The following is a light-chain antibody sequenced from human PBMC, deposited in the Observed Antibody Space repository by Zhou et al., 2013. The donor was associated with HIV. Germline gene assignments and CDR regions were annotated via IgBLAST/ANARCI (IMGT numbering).Light chain of an antibody. CDR2: DAS. J-gene: IGKJ4*01. CDR3: QQYNNWPPLT. CDR1: QSVTRY. V-gene: IGKV3-15*01. Sequence: EIVLTQSPATLSLSPGERATLSCRASQSVTRYLAWYQQKPGHSPRLLIYDASTRATGIPARFSGSGSGTEFTLTISSLQSEDFAVYYCQQYNNWPPLTFGGGTKVEIK.